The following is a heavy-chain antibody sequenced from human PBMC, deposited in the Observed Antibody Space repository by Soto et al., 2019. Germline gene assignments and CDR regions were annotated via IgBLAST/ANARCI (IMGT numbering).Heavy chain of an antibody. CDR2: VWYDGGNK. CDR3: VRAAGYSGYEYVYYYGMDV. V-gene: IGHV3-33*01. D-gene: IGHD5-12*01. CDR1: GFTFSSYG. Sequence: QVQLVESGGGVVQPGRSLRLSCAASGFTFSSYGMHWVRQAPGKGLEWVALVWYDGGNKYYVDSVKGRFTISRDNSKNTLYLEMNSLRDEDTAVYYCVRAAGYSGYEYVYYYGMDVWGQGTTVTVSS. J-gene: IGHJ6*01.